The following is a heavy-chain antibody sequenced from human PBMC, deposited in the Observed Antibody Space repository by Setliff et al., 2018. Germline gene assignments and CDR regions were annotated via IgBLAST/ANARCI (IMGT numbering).Heavy chain of an antibody. D-gene: IGHD6-25*01. CDR1: GFTFSSYA. J-gene: IGHJ4*02. CDR2: ISGSAQTT. CDR3: VRDTTSGWMLTN. V-gene: IGHV3-23*01. Sequence: PGGSLRLSCAASGFTFSSYAITWVRQAPGKGLEWVSMISGSAQTTYYADSVKGRFTISRDNSKNTVYLDVNSLRAEDTAVYYCVRDTTSGWMLTNWGQGTLVTVSS.